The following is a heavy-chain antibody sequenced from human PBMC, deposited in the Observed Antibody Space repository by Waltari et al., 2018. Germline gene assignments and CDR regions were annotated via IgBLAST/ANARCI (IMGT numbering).Heavy chain of an antibody. D-gene: IGHD3-10*01. V-gene: IGHV1-3*01. J-gene: IGHJ4*02. Sequence: QVQLVQSGAEVKKPGASVKVSCKASGYTFTSYAMHWVRQAPGQRLEWMGWINAGNGNTKYSQKFQGRVTITRDTSASTAYMELSSLRSEDTAVYYCARTLPRGGGSGSYSFWGQGTLVTVSS. CDR1: GYTFTSYA. CDR2: INAGNGNT. CDR3: ARTLPRGGGSGSYSF.